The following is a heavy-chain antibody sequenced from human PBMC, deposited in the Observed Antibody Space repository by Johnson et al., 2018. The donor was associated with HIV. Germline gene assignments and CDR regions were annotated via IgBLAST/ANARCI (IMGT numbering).Heavy chain of an antibody. J-gene: IGHJ3*02. CDR3: ARVSCSGWYLGFGRDAFDI. CDR1: GFTFSSYA. CDR2: ISGSGGST. V-gene: IGHV3-23*04. Sequence: VQLVESGGGLVQPGGSLRLSCAASGFTFSSYAMSWVRQAPGKGLEWVSAISGSGGSTYYADSVKGRFTISRDNSKNTLYLQMNSLRAEDTAVYYCARVSCSGWYLGFGRDAFDIWGQGTMVTVSS. D-gene: IGHD6-19*01.